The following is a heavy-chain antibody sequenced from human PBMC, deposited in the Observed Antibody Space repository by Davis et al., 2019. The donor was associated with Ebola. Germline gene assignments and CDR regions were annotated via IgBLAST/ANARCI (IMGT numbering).Heavy chain of an antibody. Sequence: ASVKVSCKASGYTFTSYYMHWVRQAPGHGFEWMGIINPRAGSTTYAQRFQGRVTMTRDTSTSTAYMELSSLRSEDTAVYYCARASGSYPNDAFDIWGQGTMVTVSS. V-gene: IGHV1-46*01. CDR2: INPRAGST. CDR3: ARASGSYPNDAFDI. CDR1: GYTFTSYY. J-gene: IGHJ3*02. D-gene: IGHD1-26*01.